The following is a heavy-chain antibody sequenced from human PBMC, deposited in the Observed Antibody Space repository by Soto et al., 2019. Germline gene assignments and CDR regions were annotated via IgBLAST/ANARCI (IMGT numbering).Heavy chain of an antibody. Sequence: QVQLVQSGAEVKKPGASVRVSCKASAYTFTSYYVHWVRQAPGQGPEWMGMINPSRGGTDYAQKFQGRVTMTRETSTTTVYMELSSLRSEDTAIYYCTRSIITTAGTDAFDLWGQGTLVTVSS. CDR3: TRSIITTAGTDAFDL. J-gene: IGHJ3*01. CDR1: AYTFTSYY. D-gene: IGHD6-13*01. V-gene: IGHV1-46*03. CDR2: INPSRGGT.